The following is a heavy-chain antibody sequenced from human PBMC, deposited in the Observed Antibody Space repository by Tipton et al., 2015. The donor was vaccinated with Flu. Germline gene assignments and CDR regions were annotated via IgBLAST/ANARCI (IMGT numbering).Heavy chain of an antibody. CDR3: ARDPSLGMPDYLDL. J-gene: IGHJ4*02. CDR2: IIPISGTA. CDR1: GGIFSNYA. V-gene: IGHV1-69*15. D-gene: IGHD2-2*01. Sequence: QSGAEVKKPGSSVKVSCKTSGGIFSNYAISWVRQAPGQGLEWMGRIIPISGTANYAQKFQGRVTISADESTSTSYMELSSLRSEDTAVYYCARDPSLGMPDYLDLWGQGTLVSTSS.